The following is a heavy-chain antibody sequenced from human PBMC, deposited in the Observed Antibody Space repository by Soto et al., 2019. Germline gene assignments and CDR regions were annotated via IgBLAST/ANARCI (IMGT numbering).Heavy chain of an antibody. Sequence: PGGSLRLSCAASGFTFSDYYMSWIRQAPGKGLEWVSYISSSGSTIYYADSVKGRFTISRDNAKNSLYLQMNSLRAEDTAVYYCARDSNSYYYYYYGMDVWGQGTTVTVSS. V-gene: IGHV3-11*01. D-gene: IGHD4-4*01. CDR1: GFTFSDYY. J-gene: IGHJ6*02. CDR3: ARDSNSYYYYYYGMDV. CDR2: ISSSGSTI.